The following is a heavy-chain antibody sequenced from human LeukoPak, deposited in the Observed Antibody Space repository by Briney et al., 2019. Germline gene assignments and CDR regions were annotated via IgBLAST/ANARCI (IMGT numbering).Heavy chain of an antibody. V-gene: IGHV4-59*12. J-gene: IGHJ2*01. CDR2: IFYSGST. CDR1: GGSISSYY. CDR3: ARDRYGRWYFDL. D-gene: IGHD4-17*01. Sequence: SETLSLTCTVSGGSISSYYWSWIRQPPGKGLEWIGYIFYSGSTNYNPSLKSRVTISVDTSKDQFSLKLSSVTAADTAVYYCARDRYGRWYFDLWGRGTLVTVSS.